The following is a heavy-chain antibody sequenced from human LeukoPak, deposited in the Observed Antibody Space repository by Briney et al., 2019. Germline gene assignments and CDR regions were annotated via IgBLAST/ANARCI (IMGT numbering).Heavy chain of an antibody. V-gene: IGHV4-34*01. CDR2: INHSGST. Sequence: SETLSLTCAVYGGSFSGYYWSWIRQPPGKGLEWIGEINHSGSTNYNPSLKSRVTISVDTSKNQFSLKLSSVTAADTGVYFCARAERASSHIWGQGTMVTVSS. CDR3: ARAERASSHI. J-gene: IGHJ3*02. CDR1: GGSFSGYY.